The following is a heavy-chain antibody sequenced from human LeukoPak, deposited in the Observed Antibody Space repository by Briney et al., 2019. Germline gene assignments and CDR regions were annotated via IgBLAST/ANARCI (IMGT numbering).Heavy chain of an antibody. V-gene: IGHV3-23*01. J-gene: IGHJ4*02. CDR1: GFTFSSYA. CDR2: ISGSGGST. D-gene: IGHD1-26*01. Sequence: GGSLRLSCAASGFTFSSYAMSWVRQAPGKGLEWVSAISGSGGSTYYADSVKGRFTISRDNSKNTLYLQMNSLRAEDTAVYYCARGVSGATDYFDYWGQGTLVTVSS. CDR3: ARGVSGATDYFDY.